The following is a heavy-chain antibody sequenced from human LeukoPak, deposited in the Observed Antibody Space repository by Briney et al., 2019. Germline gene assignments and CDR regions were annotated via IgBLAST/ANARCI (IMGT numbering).Heavy chain of an antibody. CDR1: GFTFSSYA. V-gene: IGHV3-7*03. J-gene: IGHJ4*02. CDR2: IKQDGSEK. CDR3: AKCIYGYGDYYLFDY. D-gene: IGHD4-17*01. Sequence: GGSLRLSCAASGFTFSSYAMHWVRQAPGKGLEWVANIKQDGSEKYYVDSVKGRFTISRDNSKNTLYLQMNSLRAEDTAVYYCAKCIYGYGDYYLFDYWGQGTLVTVSS.